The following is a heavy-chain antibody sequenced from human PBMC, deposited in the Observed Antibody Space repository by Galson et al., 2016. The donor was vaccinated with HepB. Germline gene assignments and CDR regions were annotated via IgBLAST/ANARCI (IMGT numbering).Heavy chain of an antibody. J-gene: IGHJ4*02. Sequence: SLRLSCAASGFSFSNFAMSWVRQAPGKGLEWVSAISGSGGGAYYADSVKGRFTISRDNSKNTLYLQMSSLRAEDTAVYYCAKRITVAGTLDYWGQGTLVTVTS. CDR2: ISGSGGGA. V-gene: IGHV3-23*01. D-gene: IGHD6-19*01. CDR1: GFSFSNFA. CDR3: AKRITVAGTLDY.